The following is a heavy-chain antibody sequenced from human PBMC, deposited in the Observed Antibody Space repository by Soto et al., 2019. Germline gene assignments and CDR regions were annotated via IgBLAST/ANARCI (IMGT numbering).Heavy chain of an antibody. CDR2: ISGYNGNT. Sequence: VQLVQSGGEVKKPGASVKVSCKTSGYSFTTYGISWVRQAPGQGLEWMGWISGYNGNTHYAQKFQGRVSMTTDTSTSTAYMERRSLRSDDTAVYYCAREGPAPYYYYGMDVWGKGTTVTVSS. CDR1: GYSFTTYG. J-gene: IGHJ6*04. CDR3: AREGPAPYYYYGMDV. V-gene: IGHV1-18*01.